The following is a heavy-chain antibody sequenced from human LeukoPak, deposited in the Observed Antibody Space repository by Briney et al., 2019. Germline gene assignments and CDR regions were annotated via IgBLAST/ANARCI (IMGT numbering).Heavy chain of an antibody. CDR3: AKVDWLEVVPAAPFDY. CDR2: ISASGGST. D-gene: IGHD2-2*01. Sequence: GGSLRPSCAASGFTFSSSAMSWVRQVPGKGLEWVSGISASGGSTYYADSVKGRFTISRDNSKNTLYLQMNSLRAEDTAVYYCAKVDWLEVVPAAPFDYWGQGTLVTVSS. V-gene: IGHV3-23*01. CDR1: GFTFSSSA. J-gene: IGHJ4*02.